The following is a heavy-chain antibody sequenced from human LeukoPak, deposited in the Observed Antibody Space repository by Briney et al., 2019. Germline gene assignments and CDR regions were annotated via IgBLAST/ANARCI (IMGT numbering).Heavy chain of an antibody. CDR2: INPNSGGT. D-gene: IGHD3-16*01. Sequence: XCXAXXYXXTGYYMHXVRQAPGQGLEWMGWINPNSGGTNYAQKFQGRVTMTRDTSISTAYMELSRLRSDDTAVYYCARDWGISDYWGQGTLVTVSS. CDR1: XYXXTGYY. CDR3: ARDWGISDY. J-gene: IGHJ4*02. V-gene: IGHV1-2*02.